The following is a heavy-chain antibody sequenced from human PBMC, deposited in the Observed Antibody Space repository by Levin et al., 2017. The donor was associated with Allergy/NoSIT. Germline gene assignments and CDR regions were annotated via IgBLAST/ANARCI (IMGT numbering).Heavy chain of an antibody. Sequence: SQTLSLTCTVSGGSVSSGSYYWSWIRQPPGKGLEWIGYIYYSGSTNYNPSLKSRVTISVDTSKNQFSLKLSSVTAADTAVYYCASREPSGYYGMDVWGQGTTVTVSS. CDR2: IYYSGST. J-gene: IGHJ6*02. V-gene: IGHV4-61*01. CDR1: GGSVSSGSYY. D-gene: IGHD1-26*01. CDR3: ASREPSGYYGMDV.